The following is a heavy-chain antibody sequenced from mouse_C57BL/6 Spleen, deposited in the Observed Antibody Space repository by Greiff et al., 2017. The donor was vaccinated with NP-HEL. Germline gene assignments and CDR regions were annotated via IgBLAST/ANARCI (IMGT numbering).Heavy chain of an antibody. D-gene: IGHD1-1*01. Sequence: VQLQQPGAELVKPGASVKLSCKASGYTFTSYWMQWVKQRPGQGLEWIGEIDPSDSYTNYNQKFKGKATLTVDTSSSTAYMQLSSLTSEDSAVYYCARSYGSSPAWFAYWGQGTLVTVSA. CDR1: GYTFTSYW. J-gene: IGHJ3*01. CDR2: IDPSDSYT. V-gene: IGHV1-50*01. CDR3: ARSYGSSPAWFAY.